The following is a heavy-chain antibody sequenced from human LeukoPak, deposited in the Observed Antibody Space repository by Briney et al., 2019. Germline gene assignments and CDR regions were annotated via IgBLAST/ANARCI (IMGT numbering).Heavy chain of an antibody. CDR3: ARAPLYGSGTRYMDV. CDR1: GFTFSSYW. CDR2: IKRDGSEK. Sequence: GGSLRLSCAASGFTFSSYWMSWVRQAPGKGLEWVANIKRDGSEKYYVDSVKGRITISRDNTKNSLYLQMNSLRAEDTAVYYCARAPLYGSGTRYMDVWGKGTTVTISS. D-gene: IGHD3-10*01. J-gene: IGHJ6*03. V-gene: IGHV3-7*01.